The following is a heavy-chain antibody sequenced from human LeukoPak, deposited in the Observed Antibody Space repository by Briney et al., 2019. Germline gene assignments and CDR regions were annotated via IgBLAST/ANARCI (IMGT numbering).Heavy chain of an antibody. CDR1: GFTFSGYD. J-gene: IGHJ6*03. D-gene: IGHD2-15*01. Sequence: GGSLRLSCAASGFTFSGYDMTWIRQAPGKGLEWVSYISSSGSTIYYADSVKGRFTISRDSAKNSMYLQMNTLRAEDTAVYYCERDSGCSGGTCFDYYYYYMDVWGKGTPVTVSS. V-gene: IGHV3-11*01. CDR2: ISSSGSTI. CDR3: ERDSGCSGGTCFDYYYYYMDV.